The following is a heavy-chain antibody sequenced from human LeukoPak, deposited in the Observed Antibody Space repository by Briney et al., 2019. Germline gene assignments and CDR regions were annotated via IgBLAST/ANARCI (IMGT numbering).Heavy chain of an antibody. CDR3: ARQWDY. J-gene: IGHJ4*02. D-gene: IGHD6-19*01. CDR1: GFTFSSYE. Sequence: GGSLRLSCAASGFTFSSYEMNWVRQAPGKGLEWVAVISYDGSNKYYADSVKGRFTISRDNSKNTLYLQMNSLRADDTAVYYCARQWDYWGQGTLVTVSS. V-gene: IGHV3-30*04. CDR2: ISYDGSNK.